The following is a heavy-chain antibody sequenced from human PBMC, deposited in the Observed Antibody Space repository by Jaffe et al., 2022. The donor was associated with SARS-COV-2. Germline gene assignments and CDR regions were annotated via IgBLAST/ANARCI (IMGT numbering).Heavy chain of an antibody. CDR1: GFKFDNYA. D-gene: IGHD3-16*01. V-gene: IGHV3-9*01. J-gene: IGHJ3*02. Sequence: EVQLVESGGDVVRPGRSLRLSCAASGFKFDNYAMHWVRQGPGKGLEWVSGMSWNGANIAYADSVRGRFTISRDNVKNSLYLQMNSLRPDDTALYYCVKVLTLVPGAFEIWGQGTLVTVSS. CDR2: MSWNGANI. CDR3: VKVLTLVPGAFEI.